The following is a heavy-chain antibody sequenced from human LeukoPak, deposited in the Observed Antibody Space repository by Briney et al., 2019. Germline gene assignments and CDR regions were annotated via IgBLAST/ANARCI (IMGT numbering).Heavy chain of an antibody. CDR1: GFTFSSYG. Sequence: PGGSLRLSCAASGFTFSSYGMHWVRQAPGKGLEWVAVIWYGGSNKYYADSVKGRFTISRDNSKNTLYLQMNSLRAEDTAVYYCAKGGLRGLGQDWFDPWGQGTLVTVSS. J-gene: IGHJ5*02. V-gene: IGHV3-30*02. CDR3: AKGGLRGLGQDWFDP. D-gene: IGHD2-21*01. CDR2: IWYGGSNK.